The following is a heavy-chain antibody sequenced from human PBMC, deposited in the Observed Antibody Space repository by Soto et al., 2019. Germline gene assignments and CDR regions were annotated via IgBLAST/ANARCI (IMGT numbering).Heavy chain of an antibody. Sequence: SVKVSCKASGGTFSSYAISWVRQAPGQGLEWMGGIIPIFGTANYAQKFQGRVTITADESTSTAYMELSSLRSEDTAVYYCARDLALCLGEFPNYYYYGMDVWGQGTTVTVSS. V-gene: IGHV1-69*13. CDR2: IIPIFGTA. CDR3: ARDLALCLGEFPNYYYYGMDV. J-gene: IGHJ6*02. CDR1: GGTFSSYA. D-gene: IGHD3-16*01.